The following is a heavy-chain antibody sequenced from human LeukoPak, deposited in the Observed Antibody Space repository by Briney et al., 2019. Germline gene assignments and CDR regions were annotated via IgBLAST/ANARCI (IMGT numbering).Heavy chain of an antibody. CDR2: INGDGSTT. Sequence: GGSLRLSCAASGFXFRSCWMHWVRQAPGKELVWVSRINGDGSTTNYADSVRGRVTISRNKAKNTLYLQMNSPRADDSAVYFCASLVGGYYPPVEAFDVWGQGTMVTVSS. D-gene: IGHD3-3*01. V-gene: IGHV3-74*01. CDR3: ASLVGGYYPPVEAFDV. J-gene: IGHJ3*01. CDR1: GFXFRSCW.